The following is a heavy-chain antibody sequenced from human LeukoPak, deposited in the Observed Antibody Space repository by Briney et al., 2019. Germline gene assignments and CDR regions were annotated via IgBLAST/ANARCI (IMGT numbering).Heavy chain of an antibody. Sequence: RGSLRLSCAASGFTFSSYEMNWVRQAPGKGLEWVSYISSSGTTIYYADSVKGRFTISRDNAKNTLSLQMNSLRAEDTALYYCARGVPGDYWGQGTLVTVSS. J-gene: IGHJ4*02. D-gene: IGHD1-1*01. V-gene: IGHV3-48*03. CDR3: ARGVPGDY. CDR2: ISSSGTTI. CDR1: GFTFSSYE.